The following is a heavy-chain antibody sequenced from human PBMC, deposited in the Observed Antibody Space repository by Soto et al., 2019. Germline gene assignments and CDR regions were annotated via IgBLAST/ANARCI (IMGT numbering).Heavy chain of an antibody. CDR3: AGGSACGNYACDL. CDR1: GFTFSSYA. Sequence: EVQLLESGGGLVQPGGSLGLSCAASGFTFSSYAMSWVRQAPGKGLEWVSSITGSGSTTYYADSVKGRFTISRDNSKNTRYLQMNSLRADDTALYYCAGGSACGNYACDLWGPGTMVTVSS. J-gene: IGHJ3*01. D-gene: IGHD3-16*01. V-gene: IGHV3-23*01. CDR2: ITGSGSTT.